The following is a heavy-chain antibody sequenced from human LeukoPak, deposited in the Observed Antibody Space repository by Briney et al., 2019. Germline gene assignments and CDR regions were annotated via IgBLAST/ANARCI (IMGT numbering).Heavy chain of an antibody. J-gene: IGHJ4*02. V-gene: IGHV3-23*01. CDR2: ISGSGDST. D-gene: IGHD6-13*01. CDR1: GFTFSSYA. CDR3: AKAYPRSWYEFAY. Sequence: GGSLRLSFAASGFTFSSYARSWVRQAPGKGLGGGSAISGSGDSTYYADSVKGRFTISRDNSKNKLYLQMNSLRAADTDVYYCAKAYPRSWYEFAYWGQGTLVTVSS.